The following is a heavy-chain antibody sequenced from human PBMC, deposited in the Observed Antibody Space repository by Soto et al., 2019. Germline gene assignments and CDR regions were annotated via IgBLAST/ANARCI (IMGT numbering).Heavy chain of an antibody. CDR1: GFTFSSYA. V-gene: IGHV3-23*01. D-gene: IGHD3-3*01. J-gene: IGHJ4*02. CDR2: ISGSGGST. Sequence: TGGSLSPSCAASGFTFSSYAMSWVRQAPEKGLEWVSAISGSGGSTYYADSVKGRFTISRDNSKNTLYLQMNSLRAEDTAVYYCAKDRNPYYDFWSGYSDWGQGTLVTVSS. CDR3: AKDRNPYYDFWSGYSD.